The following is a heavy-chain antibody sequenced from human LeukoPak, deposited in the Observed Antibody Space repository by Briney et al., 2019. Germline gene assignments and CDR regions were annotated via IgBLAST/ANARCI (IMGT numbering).Heavy chain of an antibody. Sequence: GASVKVSCKVSGYTLTELSMHWVRQAPGKGLEWMGGFDPEDGETIYAQKFQGRVTMTEDTSTDTAYMELSSLRSEDTAVYYCATVFPVITTVVAEDAFDIWGQGTMDTVSS. D-gene: IGHD3-22*01. V-gene: IGHV1-24*01. CDR3: ATVFPVITTVVAEDAFDI. CDR2: FDPEDGET. CDR1: GYTLTELS. J-gene: IGHJ3*02.